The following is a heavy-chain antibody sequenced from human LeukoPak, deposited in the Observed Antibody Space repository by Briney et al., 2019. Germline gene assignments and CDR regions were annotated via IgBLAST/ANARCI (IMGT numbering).Heavy chain of an antibody. CDR1: GFTFSNYA. CDR2: VTGSGGDT. Sequence: GGSLRLSCAASGFTFSNYAMSWVRQTPGKGLECVSVVTGSGGDTYYTGSVNGRFTISGDNSKNTLYLQMNSLRAEDTAVYYCARGTLEHCSGASCYPLDSWGQGTLVTVSS. CDR3: ARGTLEHCSGASCYPLDS. V-gene: IGHV3-23*01. J-gene: IGHJ5*01. D-gene: IGHD2-15*01.